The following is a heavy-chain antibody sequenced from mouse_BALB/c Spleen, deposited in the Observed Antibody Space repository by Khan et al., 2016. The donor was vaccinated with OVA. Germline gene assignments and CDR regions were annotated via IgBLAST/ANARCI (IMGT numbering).Heavy chain of an antibody. V-gene: IGHV9-1*02. CDR1: GYTFTNYG. D-gene: IGHD6-1*01. CDR2: INTYTGEP. Sequence: QIQLVQSGPELKKPGETVKISCKASGYTFTNYGMNWVKQAPGKGLKWMGWINTYTGEPTYADDFKGRFAFSLETSANTAYLQINNLKNEDMATXFCARSASYWFFDVWGAGTTVTVSS. J-gene: IGHJ1*01. CDR3: ARSASYWFFDV.